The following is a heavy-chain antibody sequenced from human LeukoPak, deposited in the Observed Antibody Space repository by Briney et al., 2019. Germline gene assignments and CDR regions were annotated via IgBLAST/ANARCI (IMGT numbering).Heavy chain of an antibody. V-gene: IGHV1-2*02. D-gene: IGHD6-19*01. Sequence: ASVKVSCKASGYTFTGYYMHWVRQAPGQGLEWMGWINPNSGGTKYAQKFQGRVTMTRDTSTSTAYMELRSLRSDDTAVYYCARVGAVAGTYMDVWGKGTTVTVSS. J-gene: IGHJ6*03. CDR3: ARVGAVAGTYMDV. CDR1: GYTFTGYY. CDR2: INPNSGGT.